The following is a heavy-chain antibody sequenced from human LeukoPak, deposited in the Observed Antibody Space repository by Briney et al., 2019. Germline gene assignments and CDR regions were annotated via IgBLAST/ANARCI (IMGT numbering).Heavy chain of an antibody. CDR2: ISPYNGNK. D-gene: IGHD5-24*01. V-gene: IGHV1-18*01. J-gene: IGHJ4*02. CDR3: AREMATIVNQFDY. CDR1: GYTFTSYG. Sequence: GASVKVSCKASGYTFTSYGISWVRQAPGQGLEWMGWISPYNGNKNYAQKLQGRVTMTTDTSTTTAYMELRSLRSDDTAVYYCAREMATIVNQFDYWGQGTLVTVSS.